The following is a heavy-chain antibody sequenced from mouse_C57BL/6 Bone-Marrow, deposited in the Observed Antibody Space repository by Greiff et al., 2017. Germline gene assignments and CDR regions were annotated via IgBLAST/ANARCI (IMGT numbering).Heavy chain of an antibody. Sequence: VQVVESGAELVKPGASVKMSCKASGYTFTTYPIEWMKQNHGKSLEWIGNFHPYNDDTKYNEKFKGKATLTVEKSSSTVYLELSRLTSDDSAVYYCARRITTVVADWYFDVWGTGTTVTVSS. CDR2: FHPYNDDT. CDR3: ARRITTVVADWYFDV. D-gene: IGHD1-1*01. CDR1: GYTFTTYP. V-gene: IGHV1-47*01. J-gene: IGHJ1*03.